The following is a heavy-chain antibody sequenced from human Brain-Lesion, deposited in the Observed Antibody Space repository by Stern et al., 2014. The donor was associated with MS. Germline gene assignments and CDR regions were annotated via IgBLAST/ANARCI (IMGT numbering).Heavy chain of an antibody. D-gene: IGHD3-16*01. CDR3: ARHMGEGLSIDY. V-gene: IGHV5-10-1*03. CDR1: GYSFTSDW. J-gene: IGHJ4*02. CDR2: IDPSDSNP. Sequence: VQLGQSGAEVKKPGASLRISCQGSGYSFTSDWISWVRQMPGKGLEWMGRIDPSDSNPNYSPSFQGHVTISADKSINTAYLDWRSLKASDTAMYYCARHMGEGLSIDYWGQGTLVTVSS.